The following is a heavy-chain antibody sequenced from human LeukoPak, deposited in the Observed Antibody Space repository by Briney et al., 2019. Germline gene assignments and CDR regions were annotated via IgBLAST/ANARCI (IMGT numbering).Heavy chain of an antibody. CDR3: ARGATMVRGVIMGAYYYYYMDV. CDR1: GGSISSSSYY. Sequence: SETLSLTCTVSGGSISSSSYYWGWIRQPPGKGLEWIGSIYYSGSTYYNPSLKSRVTISVDTSKNQFSLKLSSVTAADTAVYYCARGATMVRGVIMGAYYYYYMDVWGKGTTVTVSS. V-gene: IGHV4-39*07. J-gene: IGHJ6*03. D-gene: IGHD3-10*01. CDR2: IYYSGST.